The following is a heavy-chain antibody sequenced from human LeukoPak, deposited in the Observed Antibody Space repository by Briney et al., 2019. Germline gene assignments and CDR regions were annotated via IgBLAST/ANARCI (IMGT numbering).Heavy chain of an antibody. D-gene: IGHD6-13*01. V-gene: IGHV3-64D*09. J-gene: IGHJ5*01. CDR3: VKDYSSSWSNWFDS. CDR1: GFTFSRYP. Sequence: PGGSLRLSCSASGFTFSRYPMHWVRQAPGEGLACVSAISGNGVSRYYADSVMGRFTISRDNSKNTLYLQMSSLRVDDTAVYYCVKDYSSSWSNWFDSWGQGTLVTVSS. CDR2: ISGNGVSR.